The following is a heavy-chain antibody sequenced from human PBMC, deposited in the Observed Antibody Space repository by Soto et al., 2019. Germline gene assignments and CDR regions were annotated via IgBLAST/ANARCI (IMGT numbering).Heavy chain of an antibody. Sequence: GSVKVSFKTSGYPFTTYYIHLVRQAPGQGLEWMGTMNPSGGATNFPQRFQGRVAMSRDTSTSTVYMHLSSLRSEDTAVYYCARANYGSGTVFAAFDFWGQGTMVTVS. V-gene: IGHV1-46*01. CDR2: MNPSGGAT. CDR1: GYPFTTYY. J-gene: IGHJ3*01. D-gene: IGHD3-10*01. CDR3: ARANYGSGTVFAAFDF.